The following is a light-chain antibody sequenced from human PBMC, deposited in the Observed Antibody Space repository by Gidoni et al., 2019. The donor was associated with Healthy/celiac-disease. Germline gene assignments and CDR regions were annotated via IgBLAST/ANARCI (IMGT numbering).Light chain of an antibody. Sequence: DIQMTQSPSTLSASVGDRVTITCRASQSISSWLAWYQQKPGKAPKLLIYKASSLESGVPSRFSGSGSGTEFTLTISSLQPDDFATYYCQQYNTPRGFTFGPGTKVDIK. CDR1: QSISSW. V-gene: IGKV1-5*03. J-gene: IGKJ3*01. CDR2: KAS. CDR3: QQYNTPRGFT.